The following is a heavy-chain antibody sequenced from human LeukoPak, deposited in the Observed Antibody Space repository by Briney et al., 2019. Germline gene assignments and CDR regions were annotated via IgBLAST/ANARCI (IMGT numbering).Heavy chain of an antibody. CDR3: ARREAGYSPYYYLDY. CDR2: IGSSGGSR. V-gene: IGHV3-23*01. Sequence: PGGSLRLSCAASGFTFSNYALSWVRQAPGKGLEWVSTIGSSGGSRNSADSVKGRFTISRDNSKNTLYLQMNSLRAEDTAVYYCARREAGYSPYYYLDYWGQGTLVTVSS. J-gene: IGHJ4*02. CDR1: GFTFSNYA. D-gene: IGHD3-9*01.